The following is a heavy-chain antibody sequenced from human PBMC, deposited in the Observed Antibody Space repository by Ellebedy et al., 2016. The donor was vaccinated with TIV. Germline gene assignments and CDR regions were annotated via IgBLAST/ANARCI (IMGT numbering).Heavy chain of an antibody. Sequence: GESLKISCTVSGFTFTNYAMSWVRQAPGKGLEWVSLISGSGDRTYFADAVHGRFTISRDNSKNTVYLQMNSLRPEDTAVYFCTSPAVGHTTGCCRYYFDDWGLGTLVTVSS. CDR1: GFTFTNYA. V-gene: IGHV3-23*01. D-gene: IGHD2-15*01. CDR2: ISGSGDRT. J-gene: IGHJ4*02. CDR3: TSPAVGHTTGCCRYYFDD.